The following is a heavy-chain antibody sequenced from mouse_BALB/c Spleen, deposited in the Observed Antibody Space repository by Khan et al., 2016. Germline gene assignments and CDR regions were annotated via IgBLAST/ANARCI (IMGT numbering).Heavy chain of an antibody. V-gene: IGHV6-6*02. CDR2: IRLKSNNYAT. CDR3: TRSSRLFDY. CDR1: GFTFSNYW. D-gene: IGHD1-2*01. Sequence: EVKLEVSGGGLVQPGGSMKLSCVASGFTFSNYWMNWVRQSPEKGLEWVAEIRLKSNNYATHYAESLKGRFTISRDDSKSGVYLQMNNLRAEDTGIYYCTRSSRLFDYGGQGTTLTVSS. J-gene: IGHJ2*01.